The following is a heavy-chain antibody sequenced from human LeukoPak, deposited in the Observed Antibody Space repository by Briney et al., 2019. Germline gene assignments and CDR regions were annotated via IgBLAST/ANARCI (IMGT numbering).Heavy chain of an antibody. CDR3: AKDAMSTSFDY. D-gene: IGHD5/OR15-5a*01. J-gene: IGHJ4*02. CDR1: GFTFSSYG. V-gene: IGHV3-30*18. Sequence: GGSLRLSCAASGFTFSSYGKHWVRQAPGKGLEWVAVISYDGSNKYYADSVKGRFTISRDNPKNTLYLQMNSLRAEDTAVYYCAKDAMSTSFDYWGQGTLVTVSS. CDR2: ISYDGSNK.